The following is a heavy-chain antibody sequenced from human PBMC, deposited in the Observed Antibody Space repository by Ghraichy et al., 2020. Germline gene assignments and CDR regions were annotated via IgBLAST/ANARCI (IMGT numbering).Heavy chain of an antibody. V-gene: IGHV3-30*18. CDR3: AKDLKVRLPDRYYYYGMDV. D-gene: IGHD2-15*01. CDR2: ISYDGSNK. CDR1: GFTFSSYG. J-gene: IGHJ6*02. Sequence: GGSLRLSCAASGFTFSSYGMHWVRQAPGKGLEWVAVISYDGSNKYYADSVKGRFTISRDNSKNTLYLQMNSLRAEDTAVYYCAKDLKVRLPDRYYYYGMDVWGQGTTVTVSS.